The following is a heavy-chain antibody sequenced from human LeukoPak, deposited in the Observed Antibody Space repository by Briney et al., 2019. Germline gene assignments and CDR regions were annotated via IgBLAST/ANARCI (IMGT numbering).Heavy chain of an antibody. CDR1: GFTFSDYY. V-gene: IGHV3-11*04. Sequence: GGSLRLSFAASGFTFSDYYMSWIRQAPGKGLEWVSYISSSGSTIYYADSVKGRFTISRDNAKNSLYLQMNSLRAEDTAVYYCARFEYDSSGYYYLDYWGQGTLVTVSS. D-gene: IGHD3-22*01. CDR3: ARFEYDSSGYYYLDY. J-gene: IGHJ4*02. CDR2: ISSSGSTI.